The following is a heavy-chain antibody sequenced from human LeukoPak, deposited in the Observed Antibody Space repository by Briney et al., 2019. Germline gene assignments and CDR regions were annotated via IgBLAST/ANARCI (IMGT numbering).Heavy chain of an antibody. CDR1: GFTFSSYA. J-gene: IGHJ4*02. V-gene: IGHV3-23*01. CDR3: ANDPKYCGYDFSFDY. CDR2: ISGSGGST. D-gene: IGHD5-12*01. Sequence: GGSLRLSCAASGFTFSSYAMGWVRQAPGKGLEWVSAISGSGGSTYYADSVKGRFTISRDNSKNTLYLQMNSLRAEDTAVYYCANDPKYCGYDFSFDYWGQGTLVTVSS.